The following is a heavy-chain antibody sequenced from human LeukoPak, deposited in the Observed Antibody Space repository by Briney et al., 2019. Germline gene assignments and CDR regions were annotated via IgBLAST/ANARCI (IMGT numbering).Heavy chain of an antibody. CDR2: IYYSGST. Sequence: PSETLSLTCAVYGGSFSGYYWSWIRQPPGKGLEWVGYIYYSGSTYYNPSLKSRVTISVDTSKNQFSLKLSSVTAADTAVYYCARTKLRAFDIWGQGTMVTVSS. V-gene: IGHV4-34*09. D-gene: IGHD1-1*01. CDR1: GGSFSGYY. CDR3: ARTKLRAFDI. J-gene: IGHJ3*02.